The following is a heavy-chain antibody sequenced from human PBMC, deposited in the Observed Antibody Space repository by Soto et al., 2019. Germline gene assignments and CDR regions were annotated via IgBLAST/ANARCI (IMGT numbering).Heavy chain of an antibody. J-gene: IGHJ4*02. Sequence: ASVKVSCKASGYTFTSYAMHWVRQAPGQRLEWMGWINAGNGNTKYSQKFQGRVTITTDTSTSTAYMELRSLRSDDTAVYYCAREEGCSGGSCLPYFDYWGQGTLVTVS. CDR1: GYTFTSYA. D-gene: IGHD2-15*01. CDR3: AREEGCSGGSCLPYFDY. V-gene: IGHV1-3*01. CDR2: INAGNGNT.